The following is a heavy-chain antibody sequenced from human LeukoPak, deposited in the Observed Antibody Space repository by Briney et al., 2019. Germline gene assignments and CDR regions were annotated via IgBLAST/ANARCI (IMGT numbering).Heavy chain of an antibody. CDR2: MNPKSGNT. Sequence: ASVKVSCKASGYTFTSYEIGWVRQATGQGLEWMGWMNPKSGNTGYVQKFQGRVTMTRNTSISTAYMELSSLRSEDTAVYYCARDHYDFWSGYYRYWGQGTLVTVSS. V-gene: IGHV1-8*01. D-gene: IGHD3-3*01. CDR1: GYTFTSYE. J-gene: IGHJ4*02. CDR3: ARDHYDFWSGYYRY.